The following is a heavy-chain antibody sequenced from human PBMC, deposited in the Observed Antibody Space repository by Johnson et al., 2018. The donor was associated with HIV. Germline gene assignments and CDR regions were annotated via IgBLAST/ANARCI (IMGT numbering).Heavy chain of an antibody. J-gene: IGHJ3*02. D-gene: IGHD3-3*01. CDR2: ISYDGSNK. CDR3: TTDPEGGSYDFWSGYRAFDI. Sequence: QVQLVESGGGVVQPGRSLRLSCAASGFTFSSYGMHWVRQAPGKGLEWVAVISYDGSNKYYADSVKGRFTISRDNSKNTLYLQMSSLKADDTAVYYCTTDPEGGSYDFWSGYRAFDIWGQGTMVTVSS. V-gene: IGHV3-30*03. CDR1: GFTFSSYG.